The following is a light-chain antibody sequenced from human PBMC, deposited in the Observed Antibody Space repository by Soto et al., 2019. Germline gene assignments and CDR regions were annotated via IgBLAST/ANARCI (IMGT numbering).Light chain of an antibody. CDR3: ASWDDSRNGVV. CDR1: SSNIGSNT. CDR2: TNN. V-gene: IGLV1-44*01. Sequence: QSVLTQPPSASGTPGQRVTISCSGSSSNIGSNTVNWYQQLPGTAPKLLMYTNNQRPSGVPDRFSGSKSGTSAALAISGLQSEDEDDYYCASWDDSRNGVVFGGGTKLTVL. J-gene: IGLJ2*01.